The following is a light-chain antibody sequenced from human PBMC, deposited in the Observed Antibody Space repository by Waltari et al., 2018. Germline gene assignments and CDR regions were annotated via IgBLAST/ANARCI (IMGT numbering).Light chain of an antibody. V-gene: IGKV6-21*01. CDR1: QDISTS. CDR3: QQSRSFPLT. CDR2: YAS. J-gene: IGKJ4*01. Sequence: EIVLTQSPDFQSHTPTATLTITCRASQDISTSLHWCQQKPDQSPKLLIKYASESFSGCCVRFSGSGSGTHFTLTINSLGAEDAAACGCQQSRSFPLTFGGGTKVEIK.